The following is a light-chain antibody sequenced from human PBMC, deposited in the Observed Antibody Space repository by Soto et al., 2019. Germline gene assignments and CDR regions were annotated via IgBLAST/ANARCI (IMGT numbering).Light chain of an antibody. CDR2: EVN. CDR3: SSYAGSSNV. V-gene: IGLV2-8*01. Sequence: QSALTQPPSASGSPGQSVAISCTGTSSDVGGYNYVSWYQQHPGKTPKLMIYEVNKRPSGVHDRFSGSKSGNTASLTVSGRQPEDEADYYCSSYAGSSNVFGTGTKRTVL. CDR1: SSDVGGYNY. J-gene: IGLJ1*01.